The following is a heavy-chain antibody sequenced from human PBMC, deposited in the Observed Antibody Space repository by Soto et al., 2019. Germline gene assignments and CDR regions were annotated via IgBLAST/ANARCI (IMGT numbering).Heavy chain of an antibody. CDR3: ARVLGKAAAGYY. Sequence: QVQLQQWGAGLLKPSETLSLTCAVYGGSFSGYYWSWIRQPPGKGLEWIGEINHSGSTNYNPSLKSRVTISVDTSKNQFSLKLSSVTAADTAVYYCARVLGKAAAGYYWGQGTLVTVSS. V-gene: IGHV4-34*01. D-gene: IGHD6-13*01. CDR2: INHSGST. CDR1: GGSFSGYY. J-gene: IGHJ4*02.